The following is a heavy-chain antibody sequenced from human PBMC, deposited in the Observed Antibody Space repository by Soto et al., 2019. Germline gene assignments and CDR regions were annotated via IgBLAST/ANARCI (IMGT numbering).Heavy chain of an antibody. CDR1: GFTFRNYW. V-gene: IGHV3-7*01. Sequence: VWSLRLSCAASGFTFRNYWMSWVRQAPGKGLEWVANIKDDGSAKYYVDSVKGRFTISRDNARNSVSLQMNSLRGEDTAVYCCERDRGSGFEFSWGHGTLVTVSS. D-gene: IGHD3-3*01. CDR2: IKDDGSAK. CDR3: ERDRGSGFEFS. J-gene: IGHJ5*01.